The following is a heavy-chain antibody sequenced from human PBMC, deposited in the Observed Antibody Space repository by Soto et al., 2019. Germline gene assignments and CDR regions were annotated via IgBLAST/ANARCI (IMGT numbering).Heavy chain of an antibody. CDR2: ISYDGSNK. V-gene: IGHV3-30*03. CDR3: AANAYYGDYGAFDI. CDR1: GFTFSSYG. D-gene: IGHD4-17*01. Sequence: QVQLVESGGGVVQPGRSLRLSCAASGFTFSSYGMHWVRKAPGKGLEWVAVISYDGSNKYYADSVKGRFTISRDNSKNTLYLQMNSLRAEDTAVYYCAANAYYGDYGAFDIWGQGTMVTVSS. J-gene: IGHJ3*02.